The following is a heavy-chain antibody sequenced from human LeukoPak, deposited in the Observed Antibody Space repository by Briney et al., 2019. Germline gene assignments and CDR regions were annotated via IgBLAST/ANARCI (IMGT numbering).Heavy chain of an antibody. J-gene: IGHJ4*02. CDR2: INHSGST. CDR3: ARGLRPKRWLQRENDY. D-gene: IGHD5-24*01. Sequence: SETLSLTCAVYGGSFSGYYWSWIRQPPGKGLEWIGEINHSGSTNYNPSLKSRVTISVDTSKNQFSLKLSSVTAADTAVYYCARGLRPKRWLQRENDYWGQGTLVTVSS. CDR1: GGSFSGYY. V-gene: IGHV4-34*01.